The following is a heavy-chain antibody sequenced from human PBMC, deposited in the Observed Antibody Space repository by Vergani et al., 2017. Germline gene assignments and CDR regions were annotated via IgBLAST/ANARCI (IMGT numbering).Heavy chain of an antibody. CDR3: ARGCPSYGGNSAAFDY. CDR2: IYYSGST. D-gene: IGHD4-23*01. CDR1: GGSISSYY. Sequence: QVQLQESGPGLVKPSETLSLTCTVSGGSISSYYWCWIRQPPGKGLEWIGYIYYSGSTNYNPSLKSRVTISVDTSKNQFSRKLSSVTAADTAGYYCARGCPSYGGNSAAFDYWGQGTLVTVSS. J-gene: IGHJ4*02. V-gene: IGHV4-59*01.